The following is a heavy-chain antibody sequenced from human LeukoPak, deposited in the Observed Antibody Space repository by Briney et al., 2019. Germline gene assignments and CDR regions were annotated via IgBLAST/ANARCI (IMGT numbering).Heavy chain of an antibody. Sequence: GGSLRLSCAASGFTVSSNYMSWVRQAPGKGLEWVSVIYSGGSTYYADSVKGRFTISRDNSKNTLYLQMNSLRAEDTAVYYCASSYYSSGSYYYYGMDVWGQGTTVTVSS. D-gene: IGHD3-10*01. CDR3: ASSYYSSGSYYYYGMDV. J-gene: IGHJ6*02. CDR1: GFTVSSNY. V-gene: IGHV3-66*01. CDR2: IYSGGST.